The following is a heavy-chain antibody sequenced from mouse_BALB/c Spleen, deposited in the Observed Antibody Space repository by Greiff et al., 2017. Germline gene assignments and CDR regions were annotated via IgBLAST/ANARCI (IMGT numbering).Heavy chain of an antibody. CDR2: IWSGGST. CDR3: ARAHLQWVSPYAMDY. J-gene: IGHJ4*01. CDR1: GFSLTSYG. V-gene: IGHV2-4-1*01. D-gene: IGHD2-1*01. Sequence: QVQLQQSGPGLVQPSQSLSITCTVSGFSLTSYGVYWVRQSPGKGLEWLGVIWSGGSTDYNAAFISRLIISKDNSKSQVFFQMNSLQADDTAIYYCARAHLQWVSPYAMDYWGQGTSVTVSA.